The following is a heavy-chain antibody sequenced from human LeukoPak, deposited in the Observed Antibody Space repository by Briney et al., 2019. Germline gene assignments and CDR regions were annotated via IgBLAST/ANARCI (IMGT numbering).Heavy chain of an antibody. CDR2: ISYDGSNK. Sequence: PGRSLRLSCAASGFTFSSYGMHWVRQAPGKGLEWVAVISYDGSNKYYADSVKGRFTISRDNSKNTLYLQMNSLRAEDTAVYYCAKGELRMVRGVITPYYYGMDVWGQGTTVTVSS. J-gene: IGHJ6*02. D-gene: IGHD3-10*01. CDR3: AKGELRMVRGVITPYYYGMDV. V-gene: IGHV3-30*18. CDR1: GFTFSSYG.